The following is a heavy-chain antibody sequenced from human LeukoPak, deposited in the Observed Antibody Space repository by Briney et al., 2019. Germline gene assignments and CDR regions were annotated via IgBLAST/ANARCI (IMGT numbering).Heavy chain of an antibody. CDR2: IYYSGST. CDR1: GGSISSYY. CDR3: ARLRVVVVVAAITGYFDL. V-gene: IGHV4-59*08. Sequence: SETLSLTCTVSGGSISSYYWSWIRQPPGKGLEWIGYIYYSGSTNYNPSLKSRVTISVDTSKNQFSLKLSSVTAADTAVYYCARLRVVVVVAAITGYFDLWGRGTLVTVSS. D-gene: IGHD2-15*01. J-gene: IGHJ2*01.